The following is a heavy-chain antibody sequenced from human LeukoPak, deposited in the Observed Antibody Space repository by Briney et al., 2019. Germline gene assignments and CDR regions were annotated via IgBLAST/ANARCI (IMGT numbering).Heavy chain of an antibody. CDR2: IIPIFGTA. V-gene: IGHV1-69*13. D-gene: IGHD2-8*01. Sequence: SMKVSCKASGGTFSSYAISWVRQAPGQGLEWMGGIIPIFGTANYAQKFQGRVTITADESTSTAYMELSSLRSEDTAVYYCATRYCTNGVCYFDYWGQGTLVTVSS. CDR1: GGTFSSYA. CDR3: ATRYCTNGVCYFDY. J-gene: IGHJ4*02.